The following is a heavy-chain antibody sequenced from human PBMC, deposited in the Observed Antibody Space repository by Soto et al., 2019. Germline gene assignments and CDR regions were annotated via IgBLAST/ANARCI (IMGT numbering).Heavy chain of an antibody. CDR3: ASVTFGGVVLAH. V-gene: IGHV3-9*01. CDR1: GFTFDSYA. J-gene: IGHJ4*02. D-gene: IGHD3-16*01. Sequence: GGSLRLSCAASGFTFDSYAMHWVRQAPGKGLEWVSSISWNSGTTGYADSVKGRFTISVDTSKKQISLNLTSVTDADTAVYFCASVTFGGVVLAHWGQGTLVTVSS. CDR2: ISWNSGTT.